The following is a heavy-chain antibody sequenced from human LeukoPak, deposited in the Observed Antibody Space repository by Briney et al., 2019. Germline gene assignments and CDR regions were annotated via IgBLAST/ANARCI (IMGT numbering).Heavy chain of an antibody. J-gene: IGHJ4*02. D-gene: IGHD6-13*01. CDR2: VNSDGSTA. Sequence: GGSLRLFSAASGFPFSNYWMHCGRQAPGNALVSASRVNSDGSTANYADSVKGRFTISRDNAENTLYMRMNSLRPEDTAVYYCARGYYSSSRFDSWGQGTLVTVSS. CDR1: GFPFSNYW. CDR3: ARGYYSSSRFDS. V-gene: IGHV3-74*01.